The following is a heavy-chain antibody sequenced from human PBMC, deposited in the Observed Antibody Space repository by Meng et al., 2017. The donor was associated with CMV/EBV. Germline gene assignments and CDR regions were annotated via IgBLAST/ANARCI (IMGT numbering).Heavy chain of an antibody. CDR2: ISSSSSYI. CDR3: ATGFSITALPDY. CDR1: GFTFSSYS. D-gene: IGHD1-26*01. J-gene: IGHJ4*02. Sequence: GESLKISCAASGFTFSSYSMNWVRQAPGKGLEWVSSISSSSSYIYYADSVKGRFTISRDNAKNSLYLQMNSLRAEDTAVYYCATGFSITALPDYWGQGTLVTVSS. V-gene: IGHV3-21*01.